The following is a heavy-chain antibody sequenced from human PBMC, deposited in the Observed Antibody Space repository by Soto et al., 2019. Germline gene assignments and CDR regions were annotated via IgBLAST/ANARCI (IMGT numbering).Heavy chain of an antibody. CDR2: IYYRGST. Sequence: SETLSLTCTVSGGSISSSSYYWGWIRQPPGKGLEWIGSIYYRGSTYYNPSLKSRVTISVDTSKNQFSLNLSSVTAADTAVYYCARRNKYYDFWSGYGGYFDYWGQGTLVTVSS. J-gene: IGHJ4*02. V-gene: IGHV4-39*01. CDR3: ARRNKYYDFWSGYGGYFDY. D-gene: IGHD3-3*01. CDR1: GGSISSSSYY.